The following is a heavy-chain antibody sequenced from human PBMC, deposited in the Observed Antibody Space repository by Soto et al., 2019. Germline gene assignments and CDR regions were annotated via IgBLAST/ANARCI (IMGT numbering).Heavy chain of an antibody. CDR2: IWYDGSNK. V-gene: IGHV3-33*01. CDR3: ARDRSDPPDIVVVPSAFDY. J-gene: IGHJ4*02. CDR1: GFTFSRYG. D-gene: IGHD2-2*01. Sequence: QVQLVESGGGVVQPGRSLRLSCAASGFTFSRYGMHWVRQAPGKGLEWVAVIWYDGSNKYYADSVKGRFTISRDNSKNTLYLNINSLRAEDTAVYYCARDRSDPPDIVVVPSAFDYCGQVTLVTVSS.